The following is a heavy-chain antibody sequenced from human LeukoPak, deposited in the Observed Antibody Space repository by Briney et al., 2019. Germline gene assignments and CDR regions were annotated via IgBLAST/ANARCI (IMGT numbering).Heavy chain of an antibody. CDR1: GFTFDDFG. Sequence: GGSLRLSCAASGFTFDDFGMTWVRQAPGKGLEWVSGINWNGGGTGYADSVKGRFTISRDNAKKILYLQMNSLRIEDTAVYYCARWELSGRVMERLSWIDHWGQGALVTASS. D-gene: IGHD3-16*02. CDR3: ARWELSGRVMERLSWIDH. J-gene: IGHJ4*02. CDR2: INWNGGGT. V-gene: IGHV3-20*04.